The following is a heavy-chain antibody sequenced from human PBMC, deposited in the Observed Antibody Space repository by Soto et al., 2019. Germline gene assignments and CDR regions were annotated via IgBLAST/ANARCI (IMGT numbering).Heavy chain of an antibody. J-gene: IGHJ4*02. V-gene: IGHV3-21*01. CDR2: ISSSSSYI. CDR1: GFTFSSYS. D-gene: IGHD3-22*01. CDR3: ARGDDSSGYYYTPDDY. Sequence: EVQLVESGGGLVKPGGSLRLSCAASGFTFSSYSMNWVRQAPGKGLEWVSSISSSSSYIYYADSVKGRFTISRDNAKNSLYLQMNSLRAEDTAVYYCARGDDSSGYYYTPDDYWGQGTLVTVSS.